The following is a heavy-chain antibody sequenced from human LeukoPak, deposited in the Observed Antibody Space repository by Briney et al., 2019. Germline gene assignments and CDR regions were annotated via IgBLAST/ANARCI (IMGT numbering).Heavy chain of an antibody. CDR2: ISSSSSYI. J-gene: IGHJ4*02. CDR1: GFTFSSYS. D-gene: IGHD6-13*01. V-gene: IGHV3-21*01. Sequence: PGGSLRLSCAASGFTFSSYSMNWVRQAPGKGLEWVSSISSSSSYINYADSVKGRFTISRDNAKNSLYLQMNSLRAEDTAVYYCARDQHRDYWGQGTLVTVSS. CDR3: ARDQHRDY.